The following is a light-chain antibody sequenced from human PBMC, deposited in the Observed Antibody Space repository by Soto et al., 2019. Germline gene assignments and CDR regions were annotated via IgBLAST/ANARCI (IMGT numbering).Light chain of an antibody. Sequence: AIRMTQSPSSLSASTGDRVTITCRASQGISSYLAWYQQKPGKAPKLLIYAAPTLQSGVPSRFSGSGSGTDFTLTISCLQSEDFATYYCHQYYSYPRTFGQGTKVDIK. CDR3: HQYYSYPRT. CDR1: QGISSY. J-gene: IGKJ1*01. V-gene: IGKV1-8*01. CDR2: AAP.